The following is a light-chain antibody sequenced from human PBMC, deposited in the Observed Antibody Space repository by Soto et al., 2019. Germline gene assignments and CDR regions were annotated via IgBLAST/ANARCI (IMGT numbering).Light chain of an antibody. V-gene: IGLV2-8*01. CDR1: SSDVGGYKY. Sequence: QSALTQPPSASGSPGQSVTISCTGTSSDVGGYKYVSWYQQHPVKAPKLMIFEVNQRPSGVPDRFSGSKSGNTASLPVSGLQAEDEADYYCRSYAGINNLGVFGTGTKVTVL. J-gene: IGLJ1*01. CDR3: RSYAGINNLGV. CDR2: EVN.